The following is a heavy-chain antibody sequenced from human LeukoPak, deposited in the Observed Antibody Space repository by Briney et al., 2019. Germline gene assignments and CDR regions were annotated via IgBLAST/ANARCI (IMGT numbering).Heavy chain of an antibody. J-gene: IGHJ4*02. Sequence: GGSLRLSCAASGFTFSDYYMSWIRQAPGKGLEWVSYISSSGSTIYYADSVKGRLTISRDNAKNSLYLQMNSLRAEDTAVYYCARAHYDFWSGIDAGLYWGQGTLVTVSS. D-gene: IGHD3-3*01. CDR3: ARAHYDFWSGIDAGLY. CDR2: ISSSGSTI. CDR1: GFTFSDYY. V-gene: IGHV3-11*04.